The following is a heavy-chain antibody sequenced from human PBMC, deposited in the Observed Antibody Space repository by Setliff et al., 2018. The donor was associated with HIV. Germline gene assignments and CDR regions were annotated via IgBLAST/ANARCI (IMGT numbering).Heavy chain of an antibody. D-gene: IGHD3-10*01. CDR3: ARRGNYLGDAFDI. V-gene: IGHV3-21*01. Sequence: GGSLRLSCAASRFTFSSYSMNWVRQAPGKGLEWVSFISGSGGVKYYSDSMKGRFIISRDNALNSVSLQMNNLRVEDTAVYYCARRGNYLGDAFDIWGQGTMVTVSS. CDR1: RFTFSSYS. J-gene: IGHJ3*02. CDR2: ISGSGGVK.